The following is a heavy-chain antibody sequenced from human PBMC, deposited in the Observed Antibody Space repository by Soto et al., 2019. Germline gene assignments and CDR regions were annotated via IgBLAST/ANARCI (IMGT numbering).Heavy chain of an antibody. J-gene: IGHJ6*02. CDR3: TTDSITIFGVVINPYYYGMDV. CDR2: IKSKTDGGTT. V-gene: IGHV3-15*07. Sequence: GGSLRLSCAASGFTFSNAWMNWVRQAPGKGLEWVGRIKSKTDGGTTDYAAPVKGRFTISRDDSKNTLYLQMNSLKTEETAVYYCTTDSITIFGVVINPYYYGMDVWGQRTTVTVSS. CDR1: GFTFSNAW. D-gene: IGHD3-3*01.